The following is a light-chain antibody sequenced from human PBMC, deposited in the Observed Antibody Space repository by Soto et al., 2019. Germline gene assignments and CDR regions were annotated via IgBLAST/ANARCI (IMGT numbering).Light chain of an antibody. CDR2: EVT. J-gene: IGLJ1*01. CDR1: SSDVGGYNY. V-gene: IGLV2-14*01. CDR3: NSYRSMSTLV. Sequence: QSALTQPASVSGSPGQSIAIYCTGTSSDVGGYNYVSWYQQHPGKAPKLLIHEVTTRPSGVSNRFSGSKSGNTASLTISGLQAEDEADYYCNSYRSMSTLVFGTGTKGTVL.